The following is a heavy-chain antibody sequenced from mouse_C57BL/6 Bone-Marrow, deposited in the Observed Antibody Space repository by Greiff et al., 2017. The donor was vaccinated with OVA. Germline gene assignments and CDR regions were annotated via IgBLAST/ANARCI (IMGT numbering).Heavy chain of an antibody. CDR3: ARSGTSCYIWYFDV. J-gene: IGHJ1*03. CDR1: GYTFTSYW. V-gene: IGHV1-64*01. Sequence: QVQLQQPGAELVKPGASVKLSCKASGYTFTSYWMHWVKQRPGQGLEWIGMIHPNSGSTNYHEKFKSKATLTVDKSSSTAYMQLSSLTSEDSAVYYCARSGTSCYIWYFDVWGTGTTVTVSS. CDR2: IHPNSGST. D-gene: IGHD1-3*01.